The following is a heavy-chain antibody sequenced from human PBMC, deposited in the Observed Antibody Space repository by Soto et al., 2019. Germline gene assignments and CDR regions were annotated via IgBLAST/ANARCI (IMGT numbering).Heavy chain of an antibody. V-gene: IGHV4-59*08. Sequence: PSEILSLTCTVSGGSISSYYWSWIRQPPGKGLEWIGYIYYSGSTRYSPSFQGQVTISADKSISTAYLQWSSLKASDTAMYSCARQGRYYYSSGMDVWGQGTTVTV. CDR3: ARQGRYYYSSGMDV. CDR2: IYYSGST. CDR1: GGSISSYY. J-gene: IGHJ6*02.